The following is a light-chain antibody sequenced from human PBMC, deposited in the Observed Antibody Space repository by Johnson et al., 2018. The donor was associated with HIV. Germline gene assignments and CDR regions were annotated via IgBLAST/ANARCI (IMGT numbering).Light chain of an antibody. V-gene: IGLV1-51*01. J-gene: IGLJ1*01. Sequence: QSVLTQPPSVSAAPGQKVTISCSGSSSNIGNNYVSWYQQLPGTAPKLLIYDNNKRPSGIPDRFSGSKSGTSATLGITGLQTGDEADYYCGTWDSSLLYVFGTGTKIPFL. CDR3: GTWDSSLLYV. CDR2: DNN. CDR1: SSNIGNNY.